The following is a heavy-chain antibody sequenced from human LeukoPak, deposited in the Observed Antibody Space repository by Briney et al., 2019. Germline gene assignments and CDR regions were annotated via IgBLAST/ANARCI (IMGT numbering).Heavy chain of an antibody. CDR3: VKHSAPVLAAARFDY. J-gene: IGHJ4*02. Sequence: GGSLRLSCAASGFTFSRYSMNWVRQAPGKGLEWVSSISSGSSYIYYADSVKGRFTISRDNAKNSLYLQMNSLRAEDTALYYCVKHSAPVLAAARFDYWGQGNLVTVSP. V-gene: IGHV3-21*04. CDR2: ISSGSSYI. CDR1: GFTFSRYS. D-gene: IGHD2-2*01.